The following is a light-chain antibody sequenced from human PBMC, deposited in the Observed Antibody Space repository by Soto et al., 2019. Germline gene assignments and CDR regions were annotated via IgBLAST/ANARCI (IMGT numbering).Light chain of an antibody. J-gene: IGKJ3*01. V-gene: IGKV2-28*01. CDR1: QSLLHSNGYNY. CDR2: LGS. CDR3: MQALQTPIT. Sequence: DIVMTQSPLSLPVTPGEPASISCRSSQSLLHSNGYNYLDWYLQKPGQSPQLLIYLGSNRASGVPDRFSRSGSGTDFTLKSSRVEAEDVGVYYCMQALQTPITFGPGTKVDIK.